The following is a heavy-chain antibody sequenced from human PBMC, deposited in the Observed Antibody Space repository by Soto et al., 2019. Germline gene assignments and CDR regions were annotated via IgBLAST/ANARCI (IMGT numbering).Heavy chain of an antibody. V-gene: IGHV4-30-4*01. J-gene: IGHJ5*02. Sequence: PSETLSLTCTVSGGSISSGDYYWSWIRQPPGKGLEWIGYIYYSGSTYYNPSLKSRVTISVDTSKNQFSLKLSSVTAADTAVYYCARVRTYSSSPWFDPWGQGALVTVSS. CDR1: GGSISSGDYY. CDR2: IYYSGST. D-gene: IGHD6-6*01. CDR3: ARVRTYSSSPWFDP.